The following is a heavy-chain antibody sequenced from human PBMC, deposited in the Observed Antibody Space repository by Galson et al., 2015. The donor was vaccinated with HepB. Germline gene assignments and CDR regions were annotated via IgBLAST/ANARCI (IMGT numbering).Heavy chain of an antibody. CDR1: GYTFISYY. V-gene: IGHV1-46*03. D-gene: IGHD6-19*01. CDR2: LNPTGGTT. CDR3: ARERGSSGCDY. Sequence: SVKVSCKASGYTFISYYIHWVRQAPGQGLEWMGILNPTGGTTTYAQKFQGRVTMTRDTSTSTVYMELSSLRSEDTAVYCCARERGSSGCDYWGQGTLVTVSS. J-gene: IGHJ4*02.